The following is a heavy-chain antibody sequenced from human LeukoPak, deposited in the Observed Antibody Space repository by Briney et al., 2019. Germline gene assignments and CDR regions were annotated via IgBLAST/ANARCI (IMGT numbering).Heavy chain of an antibody. J-gene: IGHJ6*02. Sequence: ASVKVSCKASGYTFTGYYMHWVRQAPGQGREWMGWINPKSGGTNYAQKFQGRVTMTRDTSMSTAYMELSRLRSDDTAVYYCARDKGVVVAARDYYGMDVWGQGTTVTVSS. CDR2: INPKSGGT. CDR3: ARDKGVVVAARDYYGMDV. CDR1: GYTFTGYY. V-gene: IGHV1-2*02. D-gene: IGHD2-15*01.